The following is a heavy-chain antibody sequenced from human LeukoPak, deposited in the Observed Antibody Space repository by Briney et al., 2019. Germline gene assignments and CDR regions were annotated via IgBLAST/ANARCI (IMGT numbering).Heavy chain of an antibody. Sequence: GESLKISCKGSGYSFTSYWIGWVRQMPGKGLEWMGIIYPGDSDTRYSPSFQGQVTISADKSISTAYLQWSSLKAPDTAMYYCARHIAVAGTDYYYYYGMDVWGQGTTVTVSS. D-gene: IGHD6-19*01. CDR1: GYSFTSYW. V-gene: IGHV5-51*01. J-gene: IGHJ6*02. CDR2: IYPGDSDT. CDR3: ARHIAVAGTDYYYYYGMDV.